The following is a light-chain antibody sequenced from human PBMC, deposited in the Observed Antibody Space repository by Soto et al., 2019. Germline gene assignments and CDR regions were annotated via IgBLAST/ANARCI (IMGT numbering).Light chain of an antibody. CDR2: TAS. V-gene: IGKV3-15*01. CDR1: QTVLGN. Sequence: DIVLTQSPASLSVSPGERVTLSCRASQTVLGNLAWYQQMPGQAPRLLIFTASKLATGVPDRFSGSGSGTEFTLTISSLQSEDFAVYYCQQYNTWPLTFGGGTSVEI. J-gene: IGKJ4*01. CDR3: QQYNTWPLT.